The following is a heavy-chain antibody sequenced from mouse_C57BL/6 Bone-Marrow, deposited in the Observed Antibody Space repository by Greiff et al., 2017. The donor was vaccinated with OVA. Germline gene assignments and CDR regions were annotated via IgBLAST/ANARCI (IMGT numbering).Heavy chain of an antibody. D-gene: IGHD3-2*02. V-gene: IGHV1-85*01. Sequence: VKLQESGPELVKPGASVKLSCKASGYTFTSYDIHWVKQRPGQGLEWIGWIYPRDGSTKYNQKFKGKATLTVDTSSSTAYMELHSLTSEDSAVYFCARELRLRSFAYWGKGTLVTVSA. J-gene: IGHJ3*01. CDR2: IYPRDGST. CDR1: GYTFTSYD. CDR3: ARELRLRSFAY.